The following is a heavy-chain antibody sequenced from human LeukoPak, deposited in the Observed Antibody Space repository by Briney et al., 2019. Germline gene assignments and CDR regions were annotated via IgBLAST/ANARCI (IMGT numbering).Heavy chain of an antibody. CDR1: GFTFEDYS. D-gene: IGHD3-22*01. V-gene: IGHV3-9*01. J-gene: IGHJ4*02. Sequence: GGSLRLSCAASGFTFEDYSMHWVRQAPGKGLEWVSGISWNSGNIGYADSVKGRFTISRDNAKNSLYLQMDSLRAEDTAFYYCGKASSGYYSAILHWGQGALVTVSS. CDR3: GKASSGYYSAILH. CDR2: ISWNSGNI.